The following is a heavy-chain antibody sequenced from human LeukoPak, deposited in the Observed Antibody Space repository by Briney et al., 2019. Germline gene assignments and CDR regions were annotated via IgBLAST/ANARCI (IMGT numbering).Heavy chain of an antibody. J-gene: IGHJ3*02. CDR3: AATYYYDSSGPRVAFDI. V-gene: IGHV3-23*01. D-gene: IGHD3-22*01. Sequence: PGGSLRLSCAASGFTFSSYGMYWVRQAPGKGLEWVSAISGSGGSTYYADSVKGRFTISRDNSKNTLYLQMNSLRAEDTAVYYCAATYYYDSSGPRVAFDIWGQGTMATVSS. CDR2: ISGSGGST. CDR1: GFTFSSYG.